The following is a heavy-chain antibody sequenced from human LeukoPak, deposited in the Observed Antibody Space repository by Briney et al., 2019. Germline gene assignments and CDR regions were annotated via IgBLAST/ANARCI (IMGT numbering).Heavy chain of an antibody. CDR1: GYNFRSYG. CDR3: ARDLARGYSYGYNAFDI. J-gene: IGHJ3*02. CDR2: ITAGNGNT. Sequence: GASVKVSCKASGYNFRSYGIGWARQAPRQGLEWMGWITAGNGNTNYAQKVQGRVTMTTDTSTSTAYMELRSLRSDDTAVYFCARDLARGYSYGYNAFDIWGQGTMVTVSS. V-gene: IGHV1-18*01. D-gene: IGHD5-18*01.